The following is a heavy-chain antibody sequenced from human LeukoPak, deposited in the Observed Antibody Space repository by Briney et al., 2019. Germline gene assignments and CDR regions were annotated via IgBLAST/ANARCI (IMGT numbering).Heavy chain of an antibody. J-gene: IGHJ5*02. CDR2: IYYSVST. CDR3: ARYGIAAAVGWFDP. CDR1: GGSISSSSYY. Sequence: PSETLSLTCTVSGGSISSSSYYWGWIRQPPGKGLEWIGSIYYSVSTNYNPSLKSRVTISVDTSKNQFSLKLSSVTAADTAVYYCARYGIAAAVGWFDPWGQGTLVTVSS. V-gene: IGHV4-39*07. D-gene: IGHD6-13*01.